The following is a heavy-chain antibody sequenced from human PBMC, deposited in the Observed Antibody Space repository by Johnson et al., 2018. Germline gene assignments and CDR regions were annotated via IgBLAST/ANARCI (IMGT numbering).Heavy chain of an antibody. Sequence: VQLVESGGGVVQPGRSLRLSCAASGFTFDDYAMHWVRQAPGKGLEWVSGIRWNSGILAYVDSLMGRFTISSDNAKNSLYLQVNSLRAEDTPLYFCVQGHGDYPYHNALQIWGQGTMVTVSS. V-gene: IGHV3-9*01. CDR2: IRWNSGIL. CDR3: VQGHGDYPYHNALQI. CDR1: GFTFDDYA. D-gene: IGHD4-17*01. J-gene: IGHJ3*02.